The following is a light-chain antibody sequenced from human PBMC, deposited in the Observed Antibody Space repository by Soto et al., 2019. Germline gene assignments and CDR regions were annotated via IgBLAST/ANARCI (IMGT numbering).Light chain of an antibody. CDR3: QQRSHWPPLT. CDR1: QSVSRH. CDR2: DTS. J-gene: IGKJ4*01. Sequence: EIVLTQSPVTLSLSPGERATLSCRASQSVSRHLAWCHQQPAHAPRLLLYDTSNSTTGIPARFSGSGSGTDFSLTISSLEPEDFAVYYCQQRSHWPPLTFGGGTKVVIK. V-gene: IGKV3-11*01.